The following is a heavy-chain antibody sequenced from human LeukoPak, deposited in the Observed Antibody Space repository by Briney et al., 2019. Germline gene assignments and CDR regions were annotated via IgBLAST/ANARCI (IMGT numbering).Heavy chain of an antibody. D-gene: IGHD1-26*01. CDR1: GFTFSSHS. V-gene: IGHV3-21*01. J-gene: IGHJ5*02. CDR3: ARSLVVGATYPDP. CDR2: ISTSSSYI. Sequence: GGSLRLSCAASGFTFSSHSLNWVRQAPGKGLEWVSSISTSSSYIFYSDSVKGRFTISRDNAKNSLYLQMNSLRAEDTAVYYCARSLVVGATYPDPWGQGTLVTVSS.